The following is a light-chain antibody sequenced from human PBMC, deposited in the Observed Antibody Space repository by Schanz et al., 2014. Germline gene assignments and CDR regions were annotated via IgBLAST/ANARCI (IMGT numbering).Light chain of an antibody. V-gene: IGKV3D-15*01. CDR2: GAS. J-gene: IGKJ2*01. Sequence: IVLTQSPVTLSLSPGERVTLSCRASQSLASSSLAWYQQNPGQAPRLLIYGASTRATGIPDRFSGSGSGTDFTLTISSLQSEDFAVYYCQHYNNWPPYTFGQGTKVEIK. CDR1: QSLASS. CDR3: QHYNNWPPYT.